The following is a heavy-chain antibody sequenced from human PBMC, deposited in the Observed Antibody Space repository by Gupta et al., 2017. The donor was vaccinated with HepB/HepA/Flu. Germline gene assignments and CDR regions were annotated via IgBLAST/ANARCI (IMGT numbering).Heavy chain of an antibody. D-gene: IGHD6-13*01. CDR3: ATHQGGKYSSSWYLFDY. V-gene: IGHV4-39*01. J-gene: IGHJ4*02. CDR2: IYYSGST. CDR1: GVSISGGSYY. Sequence: QVQLQESGPGLVPPSEHLSLTCTIAGVSISGGSYYWGWIRQPPGKGLEWIGSIYYSGSTYYNPSLKSRVTISVDTSKNQFSLKLSSVTAADTAVYYCATHQGGKYSSSWYLFDYWGQGTLVTVSS.